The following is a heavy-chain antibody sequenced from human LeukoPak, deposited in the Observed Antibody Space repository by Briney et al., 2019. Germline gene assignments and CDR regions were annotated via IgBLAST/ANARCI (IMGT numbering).Heavy chain of an antibody. J-gene: IGHJ5*01. Sequence: GGSLRLSCAASGFTFSTYAMSWVRQAPGKGLEWVSIISADSYSAYYADSVKGRFTISRDNFKNTLYLLMSGLRAEDTAVYYCXKHEGDSWGQGSLVTVSS. CDR3: XKHEGDS. CDR2: ISADSYSA. V-gene: IGHV3-23*01. CDR1: GFTFSTYA.